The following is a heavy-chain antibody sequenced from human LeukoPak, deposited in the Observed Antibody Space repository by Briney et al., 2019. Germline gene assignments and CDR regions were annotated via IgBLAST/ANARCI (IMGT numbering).Heavy chain of an antibody. D-gene: IGHD1-26*01. CDR1: GGSFSGYY. CDR3: SSPRGLD. Sequence: SETLSLTCAVYGGSFSGYYWSWIRQPPGKGLEWIGEINHSGSTNYNPSLKSRVTISVDTSKNQFSLKLSSVTAADTAVYYCSSPRGLDWGKGTTVTISS. J-gene: IGHJ6*04. V-gene: IGHV4-34*01. CDR2: INHSGST.